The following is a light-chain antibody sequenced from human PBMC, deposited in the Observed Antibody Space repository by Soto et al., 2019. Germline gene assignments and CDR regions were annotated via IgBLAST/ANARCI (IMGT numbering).Light chain of an antibody. CDR2: RAS. Sequence: DIQMTQSPSTLSASVGDRVIITCRASQSISSWLAWYQQKPGKAPNLLIYRASTLKSGIPSRFSGSGSGTEFTLTISSLQPDDFATYYCQQYDRASWTFGPGTKGEIK. CDR3: QQYDRASWT. CDR1: QSISSW. J-gene: IGKJ1*01. V-gene: IGKV1-5*03.